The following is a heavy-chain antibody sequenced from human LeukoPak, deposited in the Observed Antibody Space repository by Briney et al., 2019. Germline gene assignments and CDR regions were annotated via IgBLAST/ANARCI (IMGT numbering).Heavy chain of an antibody. V-gene: IGHV4-59*01. D-gene: IGHD2-15*01. J-gene: IGHJ1*01. CDR3: ASAEYSYCSGGSCHPGHFQH. CDR1: GGSISSYY. Sequence: SETLSLTCTVAGGSISSYYWSWIRQPPGKGLEWIGYIYYSGSTNYNPSLESRVTISVDTSKNQFSLKLSSVTAADTAVYYCASAEYSYCSGGSCHPGHFQHWGQGTLVTVSS. CDR2: IYYSGST.